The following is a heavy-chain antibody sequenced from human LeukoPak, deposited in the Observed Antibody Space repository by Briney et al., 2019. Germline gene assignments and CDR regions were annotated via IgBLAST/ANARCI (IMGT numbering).Heavy chain of an antibody. CDR1: GFTFSTYW. Sequence: GGSLRLSCAGSGFTFSTYWMTWFRQAPGKGLEWVGFIKSKTYGGTTQYAASVKGRFIISRDDSKSIAYLQMNSLKTEDTAVYYCTRAVGYYGGNFDYWGQGTLVTVSS. CDR3: TRAVGYYGGNFDY. D-gene: IGHD4-23*01. CDR2: IKSKTYGGTT. J-gene: IGHJ4*02. V-gene: IGHV3-49*03.